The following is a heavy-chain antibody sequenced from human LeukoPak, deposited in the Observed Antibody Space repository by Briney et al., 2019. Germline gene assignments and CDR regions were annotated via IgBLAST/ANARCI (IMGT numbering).Heavy chain of an antibody. CDR2: IYSSGST. J-gene: IGHJ3*02. V-gene: IGHV4-59*01. CDR1: GGSIRGYY. Sequence: SETLSLTCNVSGGSIRGYYWSWIRQPPGKGLEWIGYIYSSGSTNYNPSLKSRVTMSVDTSKSQFSLKLSSVTAADTAVYYCARAGRWEGRPHVFDIWGQGTMVTVSS. D-gene: IGHD1-26*01. CDR3: ARAGRWEGRPHVFDI.